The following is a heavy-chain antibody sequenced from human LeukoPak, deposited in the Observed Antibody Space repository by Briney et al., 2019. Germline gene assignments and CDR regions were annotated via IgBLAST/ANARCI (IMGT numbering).Heavy chain of an antibody. D-gene: IGHD3-22*01. CDR1: GFTVSINY. Sequence: GGSLRLSCAASGFTVSINYMSWVRQAPGKGLEWVSVIYSGGNTYYADSVKGRFTISRDNSKNTVYLQMNSLRAEDTAVYYCARDTSYGYYDSHFDYWGQGTLVTVSS. J-gene: IGHJ4*02. CDR2: IYSGGNT. V-gene: IGHV3-53*01. CDR3: ARDTSYGYYDSHFDY.